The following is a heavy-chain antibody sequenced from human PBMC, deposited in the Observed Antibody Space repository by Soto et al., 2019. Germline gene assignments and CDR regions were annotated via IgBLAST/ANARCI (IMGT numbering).Heavy chain of an antibody. V-gene: IGHV1-46*01. CDR2: INPSGGST. CDR1: GYTFTSYY. J-gene: IGHJ6*02. Sequence: ASVKVSCKASGYTFTSYYMHWVRQAPGQGLEWMGIINPSGGSTSYAQKFQGRVTMTRDTSTSTVYMELSSLRSEDTAVYYCAREGDGYTGGSYYYYGMDVWGQGTTVTVS. CDR3: AREGDGYTGGSYYYYGMDV. D-gene: IGHD5-12*01.